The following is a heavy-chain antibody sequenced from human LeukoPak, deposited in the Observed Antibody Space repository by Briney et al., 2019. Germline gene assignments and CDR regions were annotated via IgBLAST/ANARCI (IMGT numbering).Heavy chain of an antibody. D-gene: IGHD2-8*01. CDR2: IKQDGSEK. J-gene: IGHJ4*02. V-gene: IGHV3-7*01. Sequence: PGGSLRLSCAVSGFTFSSYWMNWVRQAPGKGLDWVANIKQDGSEKNYVDSVKGRFTISRDNAKSSLLLQMNGLRAEDTAVYYCAKGGRGNGEVYWGQGTLVTVSS. CDR1: GFTFSSYW. CDR3: AKGGRGNGEVY.